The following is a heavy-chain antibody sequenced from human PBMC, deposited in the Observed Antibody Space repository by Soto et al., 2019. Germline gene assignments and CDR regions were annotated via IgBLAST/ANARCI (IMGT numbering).Heavy chain of an antibody. CDR2: IGTAGDT. J-gene: IGHJ6*02. V-gene: IGHV3-13*01. CDR1: GCPFSSYD. CDR3: ARDRGWYGMDV. Sequence: GGSLRLSCAASGCPFSSYDMHWVRQAPGKGLEWVSAIGTAGDTYYPGSVKGRFTISRENAKNLLYLQMNRLRAEDTAVYYCARDRGWYGMDVWGQGTTVSVS. D-gene: IGHD6-19*01.